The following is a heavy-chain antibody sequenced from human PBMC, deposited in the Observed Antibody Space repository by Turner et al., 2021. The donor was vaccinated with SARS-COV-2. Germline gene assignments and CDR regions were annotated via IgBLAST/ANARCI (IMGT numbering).Heavy chain of an antibody. CDR1: GSTLTDLS. CDR3: ATGVAVAGTPSDYYYYYGMDV. V-gene: IGHV1-24*01. Sequence: QVQLVQSGAEVKPPGASVKVSCKVSGSTLTDLSMNWIRQAPGKGLEWMGGFDPEDGETSYAQKFQGRVTMTEDTSTDTAYMELSSLRSEDTAVYYCATGVAVAGTPSDYYYYYGMDVWGQGTTVTVSS. J-gene: IGHJ6*02. CDR2: FDPEDGET. D-gene: IGHD6-19*01.